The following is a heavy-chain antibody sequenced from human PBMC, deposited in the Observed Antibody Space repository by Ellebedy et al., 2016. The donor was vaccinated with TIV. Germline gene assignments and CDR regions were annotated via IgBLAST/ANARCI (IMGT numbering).Heavy chain of an antibody. CDR2: MAEYDGRT. CDR3: TKRAEKWGFFDY. D-gene: IGHD3-16*01. V-gene: IGHV3-23*01. Sequence: GESLKISCAASGCIFSDYFRARVRQVPGKGLEWVSAMAEYDGRTFYADSVRGRFTISRDNSANILFLHKHSLRAEDTAIYYCTKRAEKWGFFDYWGQGARVTVSS. J-gene: IGHJ4*02. CDR1: GCIFSDYF.